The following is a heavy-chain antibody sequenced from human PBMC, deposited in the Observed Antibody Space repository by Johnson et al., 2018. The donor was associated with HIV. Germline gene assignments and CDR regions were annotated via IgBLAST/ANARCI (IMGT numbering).Heavy chain of an antibody. CDR2: ISYDGSNK. J-gene: IGHJ3*02. V-gene: IGHV3-30-3*01. D-gene: IGHD3/OR15-3a*01. CDR1: GFTFSSYA. Sequence: VQLVESGGGVVQPGRSLRLSCAASGFTFSSYAMHWVRQAPGKGLEWVAVISYDGSNKYYADSVKGRFTISRDNSKNTLYLQMNSLRAEDTAVYYCAKDQWSIIWTNDAVDIWGQGTMVTFSS. CDR3: AKDQWSIIWTNDAVDI.